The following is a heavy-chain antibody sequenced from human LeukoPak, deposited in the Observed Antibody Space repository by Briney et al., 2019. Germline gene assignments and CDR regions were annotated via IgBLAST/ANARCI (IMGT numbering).Heavy chain of an antibody. CDR2: VSGSGAGT. CDR1: GLTFNTYA. Sequence: GGSLRLSCAASGLTFNTYAMSWVRQAPGKGLQWVSTVSGSGAGTFYGDSVKGRFTISRDNSNNTLFLQMNSLSADDTAVYFCAKGPRAGLRYWYFDLWGRGTLVTVSS. D-gene: IGHD2-21*02. J-gene: IGHJ2*01. V-gene: IGHV3-23*01. CDR3: AKGPRAGLRYWYFDL.